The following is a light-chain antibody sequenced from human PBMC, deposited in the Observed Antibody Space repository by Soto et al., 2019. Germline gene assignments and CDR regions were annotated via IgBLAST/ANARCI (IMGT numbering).Light chain of an antibody. CDR1: QSVADK. CDR2: GAS. Sequence: EIVMTQSPATLSVSPGERATLSCRPSQSVADKLAWYQQKPGQAPRLLIYGASTRATGIPARFSGSGSGTEFTLTISSLPTEDFAIYYCQQYNNWPLTLGGGTKVEIK. CDR3: QQYNNWPLT. J-gene: IGKJ4*01. V-gene: IGKV3-15*01.